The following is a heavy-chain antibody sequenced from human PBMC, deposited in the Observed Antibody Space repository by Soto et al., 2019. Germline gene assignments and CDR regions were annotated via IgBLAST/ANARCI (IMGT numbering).Heavy chain of an antibody. CDR2: IYYSGST. J-gene: IGHJ5*02. CDR3: ASLVYSSPERYNWFDP. V-gene: IGHV4-61*01. CDR1: GGSVSSGSYY. Sequence: QVQLQESGPGLVKPSETLSLTCTVSGGSVSSGSYYWSWIRQPPGKGLEWIGYIYYSGSTNYNPSLKSRVTISVDTSKNRFSLKLSAVTAADTAVYYCASLVYSSPERYNWFDPWGQGTLVTVSS. D-gene: IGHD6-13*01.